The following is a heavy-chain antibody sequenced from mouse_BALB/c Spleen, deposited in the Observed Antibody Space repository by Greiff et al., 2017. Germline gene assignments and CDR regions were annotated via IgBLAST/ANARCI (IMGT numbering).Heavy chain of an antibody. Sequence: QVQLQQPGAELVMPGASVKMSCKASGYTFTDYWMHWVKQRPGQGLEWIGAIDTSDSYTSYNQKFKGKATLTVDESSSTAYMQLSSLTSEDSAVYYCARWGGGFPYWYFDVWGAGTTVTVSS. CDR3: ARWGGGFPYWYFDV. J-gene: IGHJ1*01. V-gene: IGHV1-69*01. CDR1: GYTFTDYW. CDR2: IDTSDSYT.